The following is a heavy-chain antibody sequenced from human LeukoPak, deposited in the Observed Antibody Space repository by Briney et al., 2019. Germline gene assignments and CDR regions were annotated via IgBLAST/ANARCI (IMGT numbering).Heavy chain of an antibody. CDR1: GYTFTSYA. CDR3: ARDLPYCSSTSCYPDNWFDP. D-gene: IGHD2-2*01. Sequence: ASVKVSCKASGYTFTSYAMHWVRQAPGQRLEWMGWINAGNGNTKYSQKFQGRVTITRDTSASTAYMELSSLRSEDTAEYYCARDLPYCSSTSCYPDNWFDPWGQGTLVTVSS. V-gene: IGHV1-3*01. CDR2: INAGNGNT. J-gene: IGHJ5*02.